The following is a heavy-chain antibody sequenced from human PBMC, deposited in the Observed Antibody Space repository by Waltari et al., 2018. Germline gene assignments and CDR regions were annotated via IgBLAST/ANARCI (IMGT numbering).Heavy chain of an antibody. CDR1: GGSISSGSVY. CDR3: ARGRRGVRGATDY. D-gene: IGHD3-10*01. J-gene: IGHJ4*02. Sequence: QVQLQESGPGLVRPSQTLSLTCTVSGGSISSGSVYWTWIRQPAGKGLEWVGHIFTSGSTKYNPSLKSRVSVSLDTSENQFSLRLSSVTAADTAVYYCARGRRGVRGATDYWGQGTLVTVSS. V-gene: IGHV4-61*02. CDR2: IFTSGST.